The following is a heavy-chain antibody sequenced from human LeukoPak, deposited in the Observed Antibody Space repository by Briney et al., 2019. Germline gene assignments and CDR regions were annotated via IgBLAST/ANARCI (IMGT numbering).Heavy chain of an antibody. CDR1: GGTFSSYA. V-gene: IGHV1-69*05. CDR3: ARTSGGVKPWKSLDY. J-gene: IGHJ4*02. D-gene: IGHD1-1*01. CDR2: IIPIFGTA. Sequence: ASVKVSCKASGGTFSSYAISWVRQAPGQGLEWMGRIIPIFGTANYAQKFQGRVTTTTDESTSTAYMELSSLRSEDTAVYYCARTSGGVKPWKSLDYWGQGTLVTVSS.